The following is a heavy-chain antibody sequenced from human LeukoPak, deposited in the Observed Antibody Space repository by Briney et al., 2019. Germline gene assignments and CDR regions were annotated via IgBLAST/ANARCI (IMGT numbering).Heavy chain of an antibody. J-gene: IGHJ3*02. V-gene: IGHV4-39*07. CDR2: IYYSGST. CDR3: ARGYSSSWYSLETNAFDI. CDR1: GGSISSSSYY. D-gene: IGHD6-13*01. Sequence: PSETLSLTCTVSGGSISSSSYYWGWIRQPPGKGLEWIGSIYYSGSTYYNPSLKSRVTISVDTSKNQFSLKLSSVAAADTAVYYCARGYSSSWYSLETNAFDIWGQGTMVTVSS.